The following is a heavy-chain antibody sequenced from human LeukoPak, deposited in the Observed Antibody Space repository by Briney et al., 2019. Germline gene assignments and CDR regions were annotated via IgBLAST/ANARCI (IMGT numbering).Heavy chain of an antibody. CDR3: ARDVEDFGDNRGGFDP. Sequence: SETLSLTCTVFGDSISSGDYYWSWIRQPPGKGLEWIGYIYYSGITYYNPSLQSRLTISVDTFKNHFSLKLTSVTAADTAVYYCARDVEDFGDNRGGFDPWGQGTLVTVSS. V-gene: IGHV4-30-4*01. D-gene: IGHD4-23*01. CDR2: IYYSGIT. J-gene: IGHJ5*02. CDR1: GDSISSGDYY.